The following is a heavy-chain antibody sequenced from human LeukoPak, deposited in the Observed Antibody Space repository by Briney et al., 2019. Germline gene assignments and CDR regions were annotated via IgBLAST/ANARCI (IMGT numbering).Heavy chain of an antibody. CDR1: GGTFSSYA. CDR2: IIPIFGTA. V-gene: IGHV1-69*13. D-gene: IGHD3-22*01. J-gene: IGHJ4*02. Sequence: SVNVSCKASGGTFSSYAISWVRQAPGQGLEWMGGIIPIFGTANYAQKFQGRVTITADESTSTAYMELSSLRSEDTAVYYCARGSYDSSGYSLQFDYWGQGTLVTVSS. CDR3: ARGSYDSSGYSLQFDY.